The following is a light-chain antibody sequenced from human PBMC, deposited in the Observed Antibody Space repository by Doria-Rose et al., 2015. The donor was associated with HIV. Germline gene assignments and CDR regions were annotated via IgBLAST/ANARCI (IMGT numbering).Light chain of an antibody. Sequence: EIVLTQSPGTLSLSPGERATLSCRASQSFSSTYLAWYQQKPGQAPSLLIYDGSTRATGIPDRFSASGSGTDFTLTINRLEPEDFALYYCHQYGTSWTFGQGTRWKS. V-gene: IGKV3-20*01. CDR3: HQYGTSWT. CDR2: DGS. J-gene: IGKJ1*01. CDR1: QSFSSTY.